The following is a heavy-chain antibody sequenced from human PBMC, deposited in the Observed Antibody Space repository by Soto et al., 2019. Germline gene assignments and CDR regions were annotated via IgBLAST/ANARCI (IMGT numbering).Heavy chain of an antibody. D-gene: IGHD6-13*01. V-gene: IGHV1-46*01. CDR3: ARDLEQQLDS. CDR2: INPSGGST. CDR1: GYTFTCSY. J-gene: IGHJ5*02. Sequence: APVEVSCKASGYTFTCSYMALARQAPGQGLEWMGIINPSGGSTSYAQKFQGRVTMTRVTSTSTVYMELSSLRSEDTAVYYCARDLEQQLDSWGQGTLVTVSS.